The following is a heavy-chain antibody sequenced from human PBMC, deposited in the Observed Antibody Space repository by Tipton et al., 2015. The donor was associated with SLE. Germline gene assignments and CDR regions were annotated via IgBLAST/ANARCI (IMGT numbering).Heavy chain of an antibody. D-gene: IGHD4-17*01. Sequence: TLSLTCAVYGGSFSGYYWSWIRQPPGKGLEWIGEINHSGSTNYNPSLKSRVTISVDTSKNQFSLKLSSVTASATAVYYCAGTYYGDYVWFDPWGQGILVTVSS. CDR2: INHSGST. V-gene: IGHV4-34*01. CDR3: AGTYYGDYVWFDP. CDR1: GGSFSGYY. J-gene: IGHJ5*02.